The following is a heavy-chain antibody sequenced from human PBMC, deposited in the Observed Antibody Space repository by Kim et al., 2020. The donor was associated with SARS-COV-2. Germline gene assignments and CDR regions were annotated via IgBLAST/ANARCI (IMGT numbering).Heavy chain of an antibody. D-gene: IGHD4-4*01. Sequence: NGGSTYYSNSVKGRVTISRDNSENTLYLQMGSLRAEDMAVYYCTDSNYDYWGQGTLVTVSS. J-gene: IGHJ4*02. CDR2: NGGST. V-gene: IGHV3-64*01. CDR3: TDSNYDY.